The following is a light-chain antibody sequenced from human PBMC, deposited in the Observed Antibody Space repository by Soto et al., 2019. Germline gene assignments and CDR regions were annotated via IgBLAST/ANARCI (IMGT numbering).Light chain of an antibody. CDR2: EVY. Sequence: QSALTQPPSASGSPGQSVTISCTGTSSXVGGYNYVSWYQQHPGKAPKLIIYEVYKRPSGVPDRFSGSKSGNTAALTVSGLQAEDEADYYCSSYVGTNSYVFGTGTKLTVL. CDR1: SSXVGGYNY. J-gene: IGLJ1*01. V-gene: IGLV2-8*01. CDR3: SSYVGTNSYV.